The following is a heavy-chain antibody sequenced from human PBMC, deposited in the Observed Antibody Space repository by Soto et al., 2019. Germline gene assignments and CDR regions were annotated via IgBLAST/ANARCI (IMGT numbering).Heavy chain of an antibody. V-gene: IGHV3-23*01. CDR2: ISGSGDRT. D-gene: IGHD3-22*01. Sequence: EVQLLESGGGLVQAGGSLRLSCAASGITISNYPMSWVRQAPGKGLDWVSGISGSGDRTYYADSAKGRFTISKDISKNSRSMQLDSLGVEDTAVYFCVKDDGGYPSTAPHWGQGTLVTVSS. J-gene: IGHJ4*02. CDR1: GITISNYP. CDR3: VKDDGGYPSTAPH.